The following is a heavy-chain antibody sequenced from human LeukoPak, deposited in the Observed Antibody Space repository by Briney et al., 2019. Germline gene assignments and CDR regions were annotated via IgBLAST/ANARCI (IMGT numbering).Heavy chain of an antibody. V-gene: IGHV1-3*01. CDR2: IYAGNGNT. D-gene: IGHD2-2*01. Sequence: GASVKVSCKASGGTFSSYAISWVRQAPGRGLEWMGWIYAGNGNTQFSQNFQGRVTFTRDTSASTAYMELSSLRSEDTAVYYCARGYCSSTSCQYYLDYWGQGTLVTVSS. CDR3: ARGYCSSTSCQYYLDY. J-gene: IGHJ4*02. CDR1: GGTFSSYA.